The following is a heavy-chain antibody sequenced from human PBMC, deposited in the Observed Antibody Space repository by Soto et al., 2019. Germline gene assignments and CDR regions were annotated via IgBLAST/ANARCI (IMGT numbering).Heavy chain of an antibody. CDR1: RYTFSNYG. D-gene: IGHD3-22*01. V-gene: IGHV1-18*01. J-gene: IGHJ4*02. CDR2: ISLYSDGT. Sequence: ASLKVSCKTSRYTFSNYGITWVRQAPGQPLEWLGWISLYSDGTNYAQKFQDRVTFTGDTSLNTAYMELSSLRSDDTAMFYCASGRYDASGYFDYWGQGTLVTVSS. CDR3: ASGRYDASGYFDY.